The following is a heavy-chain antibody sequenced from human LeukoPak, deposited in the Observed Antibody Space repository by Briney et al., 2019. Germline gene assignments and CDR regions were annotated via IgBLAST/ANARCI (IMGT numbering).Heavy chain of an antibody. Sequence: SGRSLRLSCAASGFTFDDYAMHWVRQAPGKGLEWVSGISWNSGSIGYADSVKGRFTISRDNAKNSLYLQMNSLRAEDTAVYYCANDLGWIQLNLGRGQGTLVTVSS. J-gene: IGHJ4*02. V-gene: IGHV3-9*01. CDR1: GFTFDDYA. CDR3: ANDLGWIQLNLG. CDR2: ISWNSGSI. D-gene: IGHD5-18*01.